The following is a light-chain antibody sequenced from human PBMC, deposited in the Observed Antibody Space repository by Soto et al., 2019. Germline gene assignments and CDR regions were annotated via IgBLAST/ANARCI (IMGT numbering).Light chain of an antibody. CDR2: GAS. V-gene: IGKV3-20*01. Sequence: EIVLTQSPGTLSLSPGERATLSCRASQSVSSSYLAWYQQKPGQAPRLLIYGASSRATSIPDRFSGSGSGTDVTLTISRLEPEDFAVYYCQQYGSSSITFGQGTRLEIK. CDR3: QQYGSSSIT. CDR1: QSVSSSY. J-gene: IGKJ5*01.